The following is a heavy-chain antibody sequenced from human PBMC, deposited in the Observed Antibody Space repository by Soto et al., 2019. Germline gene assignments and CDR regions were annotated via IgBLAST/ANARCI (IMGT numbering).Heavy chain of an antibody. CDR2: ISAYNRNT. Sequence: QVQLVQSGAEVKKPGASVKVSCKASGSTFTNYGLSWVRQAPGQGLEWMGWISAYNRNTNYAQKFQGRVTMTTDTSTSTAYMELRSLRSDDTAVYYCARVGPDYGDYSMFIPFGYWGQGTVVTVSS. D-gene: IGHD4-17*01. J-gene: IGHJ4*02. CDR3: ARVGPDYGDYSMFIPFGY. V-gene: IGHV1-18*01. CDR1: GSTFTNYG.